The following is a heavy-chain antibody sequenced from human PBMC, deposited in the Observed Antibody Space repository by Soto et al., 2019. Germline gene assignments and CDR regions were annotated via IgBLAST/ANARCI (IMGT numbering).Heavy chain of an antibody. D-gene: IGHD3-10*01. CDR3: ARDFGRHYYGMDV. V-gene: IGHV3-30-3*01. CDR2: ISYDGSNK. Sequence: GGSLRLSCAASGFTFSSYAMHWVRQAPGKGLEWVAVISYDGSNKYYADSVKGRFTISRDNSKNTLYLQMNSLRAEDTAVYYCARDFGRHYYGMDVWGQGTTVTVSS. J-gene: IGHJ6*02. CDR1: GFTFSSYA.